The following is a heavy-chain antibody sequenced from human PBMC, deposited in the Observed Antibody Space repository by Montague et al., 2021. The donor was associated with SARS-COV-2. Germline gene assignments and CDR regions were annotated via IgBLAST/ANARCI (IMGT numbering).Heavy chain of an antibody. CDR3: ARRGSYVWGGTVSDELDY. J-gene: IGHJ4*02. D-gene: IGHD3-10*02. V-gene: IGHV4-34*01. Sequence: SETLSLTCAVSGYSISGYNWCWIRQPPAKGLVWIGGFSHSGRTNYNPSLKNRVIISVDTSKNQFSLKLSSVTAADTAVYYCARRGSYVWGGTVSDELDYWGQGTLVIVSS. CDR1: GYSISGYN. CDR2: FSHSGRT.